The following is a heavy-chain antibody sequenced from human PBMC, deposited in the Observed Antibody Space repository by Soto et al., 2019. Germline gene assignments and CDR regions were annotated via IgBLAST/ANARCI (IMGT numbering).Heavy chain of an antibody. D-gene: IGHD2-15*01. CDR3: ARDLGGWPDY. CDR2: INAGNGNT. J-gene: IGHJ4*02. Sequence: ASVKVSCKASGGTFSIYAISWVRQAPGQGLEWMGWINAGNGNTKYSQKFQGRVTITRDTSASTAYMELSSLRSEDTAVYYCARDLGGWPDYWGQGTLVTVSS. V-gene: IGHV1-3*01. CDR1: GGTFSIYA.